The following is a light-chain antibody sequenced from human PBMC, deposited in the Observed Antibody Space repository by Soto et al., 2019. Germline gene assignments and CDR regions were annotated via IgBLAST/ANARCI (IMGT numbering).Light chain of an antibody. CDR2: WAS. Sequence: DTVMTQSPDSLAVSLGERATINCKSSQSVFHSANNMNYSAWYQQKPGQSPKLLISWASIRDSGVPDRFSGSGSGTDFTLTINSLQAEDAAVYYCQQFYNTPPYTFGQGTKVDIK. CDR1: QSVFHSANNMNY. J-gene: IGKJ2*01. CDR3: QQFYNTPPYT. V-gene: IGKV4-1*01.